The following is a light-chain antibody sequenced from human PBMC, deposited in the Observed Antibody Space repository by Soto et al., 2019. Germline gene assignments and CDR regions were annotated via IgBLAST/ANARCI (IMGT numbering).Light chain of an antibody. Sequence: QSALTQPASVSGSPGQSITISCTGTTSDVGGYNHVSWYQQYPGEAPKLMIYEVSDRPSGVSNRFSGSKSGNTASLTISGLQAEDEADYYCSSYTTTSSWVFGGGTQLTVL. J-gene: IGLJ3*02. CDR3: SSYTTTSSWV. CDR1: TSDVGGYNH. CDR2: EVS. V-gene: IGLV2-14*01.